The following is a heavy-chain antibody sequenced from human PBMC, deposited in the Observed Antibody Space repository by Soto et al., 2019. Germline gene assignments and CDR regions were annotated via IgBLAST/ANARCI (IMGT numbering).Heavy chain of an antibody. Sequence: SGPTLVNPTQTLTLTCTFSGFSLSTSGVGVGWIRQPPGKALEWLALIYWNDDKRYSPPLKSRLTITKDTSKNQVVLTMTNMDPVDTATYYCAHINVYYYYYGMDVRGQGTTVTVSS. CDR3: AHINVYYYYYGMDV. CDR1: GFSLSTSGVG. CDR2: IYWNDDK. J-gene: IGHJ6*02. D-gene: IGHD2-8*01. V-gene: IGHV2-5*01.